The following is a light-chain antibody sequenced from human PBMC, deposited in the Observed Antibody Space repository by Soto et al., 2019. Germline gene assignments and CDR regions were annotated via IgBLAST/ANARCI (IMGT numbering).Light chain of an antibody. CDR2: GAS. CDR1: QSVSSN. V-gene: IGKV3-15*01. J-gene: IGKJ4*01. CDR3: QQYINWPPLS. Sequence: EIVMTQSPATLSVSPGERATLSCRASQSVSSNLAGYQQKPGQAPRLLIYGASTRATGIPARFSGSGSGTEFTLTISSLQSEDFAIYYCQQYINWPPLSFGGGTKVEIK.